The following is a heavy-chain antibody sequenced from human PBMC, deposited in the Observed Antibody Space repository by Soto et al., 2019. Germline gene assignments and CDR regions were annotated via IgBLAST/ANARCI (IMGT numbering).Heavy chain of an antibody. V-gene: IGHV1-18*04. CDR3: ARGEYSPGYFDWLLSPYFDY. D-gene: IGHD3-9*01. J-gene: IGHJ4*02. CDR1: GYTFTSYG. CDR2: ISAYNGNT. Sequence: ASVKVSCKASGYTFTSYGISWVRQAPGQGLEGMGWISAYNGNTNYAQKLQGRVTMTTDTSTSTAYMELRSLRSDDTAVYYCARGEYSPGYFDWLLSPYFDYWGQGTLVTVSS.